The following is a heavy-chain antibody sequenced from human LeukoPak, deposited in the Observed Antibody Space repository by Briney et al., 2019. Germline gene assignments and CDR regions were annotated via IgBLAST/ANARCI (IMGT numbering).Heavy chain of an antibody. D-gene: IGHD5-12*01. CDR1: GGSFSGYY. Sequence: SETLSLTCAVYGGSFSGYYWSWIRQPPGKGLEWIGEINHSGSTNYNPSLKSRVTISVDTSKNQFSLKLSSVTAADTAVYYCARVRRIVATINCFDPWGQGTLVTVSS. CDR2: INHSGST. J-gene: IGHJ5*02. CDR3: ARVRRIVATINCFDP. V-gene: IGHV4-34*01.